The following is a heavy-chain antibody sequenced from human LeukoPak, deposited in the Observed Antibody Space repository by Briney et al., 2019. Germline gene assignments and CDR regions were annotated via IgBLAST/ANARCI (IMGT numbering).Heavy chain of an antibody. CDR3: ARGSIVAAAVNWFDP. CDR1: GYTFTGYY. J-gene: IGHJ5*02. Sequence: ASVKVSCKASGYTFTGYYMHWVRQAPGQGLEWMGWINPNSGGTNYAQKFQGRVTMTRDTSISTAYMELSRLRSDDTAVYCCARGSIVAAAVNWFDPWGQGTLVTVSS. V-gene: IGHV1-2*02. CDR2: INPNSGGT. D-gene: IGHD6-13*01.